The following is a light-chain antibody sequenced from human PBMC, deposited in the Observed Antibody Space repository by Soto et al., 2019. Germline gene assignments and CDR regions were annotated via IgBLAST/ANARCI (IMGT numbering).Light chain of an antibody. V-gene: IGLV3-21*02. CDR2: DDR. CDR3: QVWDSSTDHVG. CDR1: NIGSKS. J-gene: IGLJ2*01. Sequence: SYELTQPPSVSVAPGQTARIPCGGNNIGSKSVHWYQQKPGQAPVLVVYDDRDRPSRIPERFSGSNSGNTATLTISRVEAGDEADYYCQVWDSSTDHVGFGGGTKLTVL.